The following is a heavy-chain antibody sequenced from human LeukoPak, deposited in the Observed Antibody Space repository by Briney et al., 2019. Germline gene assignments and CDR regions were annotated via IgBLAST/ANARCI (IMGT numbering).Heavy chain of an antibody. CDR3: ARTTGWLGVPAAIYYYYYYYMDV. V-gene: IGHV3-7*01. Sequence: GGSLRLSCAASGFTFGSYWMSWVRQAPGKGLEWVANIKQDGSEKYYVDSVKGRFTISRDNAKNSLYLQMNSLRAEDTAVYYCARTTGWLGVPAAIYYYYYYYMDVWGKGTTVTVSS. CDR1: GFTFGSYW. D-gene: IGHD2-2*01. J-gene: IGHJ6*03. CDR2: IKQDGSEK.